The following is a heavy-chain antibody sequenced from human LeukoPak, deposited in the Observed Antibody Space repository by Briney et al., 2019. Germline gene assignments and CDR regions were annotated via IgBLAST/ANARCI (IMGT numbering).Heavy chain of an antibody. CDR1: GFTFSSYG. Sequence: GGSLRLSCAASGFTFSSYGMHWVRQAPGKGLEWVAVISYDVSNKYYADSVKGRFTISRDNSKNTLYLQMNSLRAEDTAVYYCAKEGYCSGGSCYEDAFDIWGQGTMVTVSS. CDR2: ISYDVSNK. J-gene: IGHJ3*02. D-gene: IGHD2-15*01. V-gene: IGHV3-30*18. CDR3: AKEGYCSGGSCYEDAFDI.